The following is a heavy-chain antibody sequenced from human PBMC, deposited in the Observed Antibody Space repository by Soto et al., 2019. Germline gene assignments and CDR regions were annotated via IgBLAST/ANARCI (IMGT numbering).Heavy chain of an antibody. J-gene: IGHJ4*02. V-gene: IGHV5-51*01. CDR1: GYIFTSYW. CDR3: ARREAVAGGFDF. Sequence: GESLKISCKGSGYIFTSYWIGWVRQMPGKGLEWMGIIHPADSDTRYSPSFQGQVTISADKSIDTAYLQWSSLKASDTAMYYCARREAVAGGFDFWGQGTLVTVSS. D-gene: IGHD6-19*01. CDR2: IHPADSDT.